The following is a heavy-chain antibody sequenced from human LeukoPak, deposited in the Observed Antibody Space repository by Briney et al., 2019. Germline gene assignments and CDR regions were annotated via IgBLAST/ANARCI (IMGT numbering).Heavy chain of an antibody. CDR1: GYTFTGYY. D-gene: IGHD2-2*03. V-gene: IGHV1-2*02. J-gene: IGHJ5*02. CDR3: ARDLGIAVVPAALRSWFDP. Sequence: ASVKVSCKASGYTFTGYYMHWVRQAPGQGLEWMGWSNPNSGGTNYAQKFQGRVTMTRDTSISTAYMELSRLRSDDTALYYCARDLGIAVVPAALRSWFDPWGQGPLVTVSS. CDR2: SNPNSGGT.